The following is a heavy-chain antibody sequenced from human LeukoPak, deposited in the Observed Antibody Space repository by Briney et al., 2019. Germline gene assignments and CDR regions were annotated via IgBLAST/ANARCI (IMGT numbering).Heavy chain of an antibody. CDR1: GFTFRNYA. CDR2: LREGGNAV. D-gene: IGHD6-19*01. Sequence: GGSLRLSCAASGFTFRNYAMSWVRQAPGKGLEWVSGLREGGNAVYHADSVKGRFTISRDNSKNTLYLQMSSPRAEDTAIYYCAKGYGSGWYWYFDLWGRGTLVTVSS. CDR3: AKGYGSGWYWYFDL. J-gene: IGHJ2*01. V-gene: IGHV3-23*01.